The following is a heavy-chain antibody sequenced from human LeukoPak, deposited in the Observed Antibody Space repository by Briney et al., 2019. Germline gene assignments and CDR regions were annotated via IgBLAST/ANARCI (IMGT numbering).Heavy chain of an antibody. J-gene: IGHJ3*02. V-gene: IGHV3-21*01. Sequence: GGSLRLSCAASGFTFSSYSMNWVRQAPGKGLEWVSSISSSSSYIYYADSVKGRFTISRDNAKNSLYPQMNSLRAEDTAVYYCARDGRYSSGWDAFDIWGQGTMVTVSS. CDR3: ARDGRYSSGWDAFDI. CDR2: ISSSSSYI. D-gene: IGHD6-19*01. CDR1: GFTFSSYS.